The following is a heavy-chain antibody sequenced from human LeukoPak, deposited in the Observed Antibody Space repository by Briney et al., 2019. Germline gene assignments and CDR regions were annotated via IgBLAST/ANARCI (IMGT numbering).Heavy chain of an antibody. D-gene: IGHD5-18*01. V-gene: IGHV4-4*02. CDR2: IYHSGST. CDR1: GGSISSNNW. CDR3: ARPHVDTAMAGDPHNWFDP. Sequence: SETLSLTCVVSGGSISSNNWWSWVRQPPGKWLEWIGEIYHSGSTNYNPSLKSRVTISVDKSKNQFSLKLSSVTAADTAVYYCARPHVDTAMAGDPHNWFDPWGQGTLVTVSS. J-gene: IGHJ5*02.